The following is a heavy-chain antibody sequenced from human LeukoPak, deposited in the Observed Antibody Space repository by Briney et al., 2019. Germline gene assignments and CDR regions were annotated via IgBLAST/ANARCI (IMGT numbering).Heavy chain of an antibody. CDR2: ISSSANTI. Sequence: PGGSLRLSCAASGFTFSDYYMSWIRQAPGKGLEWVSYISSSANTIYYADSVKGRFTISRDNAKNSLYLQMNSLRAEDTAVYYCARDWTGHIQYFQHWGQGTLVTVSS. V-gene: IGHV3-11*04. J-gene: IGHJ1*01. CDR1: GFTFSDYY. D-gene: IGHD3/OR15-3a*01. CDR3: ARDWTGHIQYFQH.